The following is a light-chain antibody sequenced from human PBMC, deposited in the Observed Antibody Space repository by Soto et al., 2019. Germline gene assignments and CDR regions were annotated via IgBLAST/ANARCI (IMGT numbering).Light chain of an antibody. CDR2: AAS. CDR3: LQDYNYPRT. Sequence: IQMTQSPSTLSASVGDRLSITCRASQGIRNDLGWYQQKPGKAPKLLIYAASSLQSGVPSRFSGSGSGTDFTLTISSLQPEDFATYYCLQDYNYPRTFGQGTKVDIK. J-gene: IGKJ1*01. CDR1: QGIRND. V-gene: IGKV1-6*02.